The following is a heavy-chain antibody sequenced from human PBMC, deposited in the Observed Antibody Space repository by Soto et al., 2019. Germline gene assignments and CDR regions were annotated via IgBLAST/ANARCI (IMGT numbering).Heavy chain of an antibody. V-gene: IGHV3-11*01. Sequence: QVQLVESGGGLVKPGGSLRLSCAASGFTFSDYYMSWIRQAPGKGLEWVAYISSSGSTIYYADSVKGRFPIYRDHSKNSLHLQKNSLRAEDQAVYYCERAHLGSSGYGDYDGGQGTLVTLSS. CDR3: ERAHLGSSGYGDYD. J-gene: IGHJ4*02. CDR1: GFTFSDYY. D-gene: IGHD4-17*01. CDR2: ISSSGSTI.